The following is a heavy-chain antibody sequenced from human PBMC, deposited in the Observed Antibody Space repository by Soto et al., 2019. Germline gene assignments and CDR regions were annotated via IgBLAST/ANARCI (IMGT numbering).Heavy chain of an antibody. CDR3: AKSFGGRYGEYCFDF. V-gene: IGHV3-23*01. D-gene: IGHD3-10*01. CDR2: ISGSGGSK. J-gene: IGHJ4*02. CDR1: GFTFSSYA. Sequence: HPGGSLRLSCAASGFTFSSYAMSWVRQAPGKGLEWVSDISGSGGSKYYADSVKGRFTISRDNSKNTLYLQMNSLRAEDTAVYYCAKSFGGRYGEYCFDFWGQGTLVTVSS.